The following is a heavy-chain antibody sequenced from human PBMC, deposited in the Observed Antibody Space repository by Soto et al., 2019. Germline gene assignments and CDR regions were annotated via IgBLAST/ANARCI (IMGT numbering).Heavy chain of an antibody. J-gene: IGHJ4*02. CDR2: IYHSGST. CDR1: GGSISSSNW. CDR3: ARARLHSNFDF. V-gene: IGHV4-4*02. Sequence: SETLSLTSAVSGGSISSSNWWSWVRQPPGKGLEWIGEIYHSGSTNYNPSLKSRVTISVDTSKNQFSLKLSSVTAADTAVYYCARARLHSNFDFWGRGTLFTLSS. D-gene: IGHD5-12*01.